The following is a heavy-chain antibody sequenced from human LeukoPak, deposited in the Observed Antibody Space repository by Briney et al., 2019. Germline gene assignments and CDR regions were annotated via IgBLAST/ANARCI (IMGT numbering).Heavy chain of an antibody. CDR1: GFTFSSSA. CDR3: AKWPEGAMDYFDY. J-gene: IGHJ4*02. D-gene: IGHD3-16*01. CDR2: ISASGGST. Sequence: GGSLRLSCAASGFTFSSSAMSWVCQVPGKGLEWVSGISASGGSTYYADSVRGRFTISRDNSKNTLYLEMSSLRVEDTAIYYCAKWPEGAMDYFDYWGQGTLVTVSS. V-gene: IGHV3-23*01.